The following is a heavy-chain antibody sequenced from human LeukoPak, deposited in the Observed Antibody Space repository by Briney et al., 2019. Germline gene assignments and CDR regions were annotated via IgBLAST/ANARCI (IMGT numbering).Heavy chain of an antibody. CDR3: ARVSRDYPYCFDC. V-gene: IGHV4-61*01. Sequence: PSETLSLTCTVSGDSVSSGSYYWSWIRQPPGKGLEWIAYIHYSGSTNYNPSLKSRVTISLDTSKNQFSLKLSSVTAADTAVFYCARVSRDYPYCFDCWGQGTLVTVSS. D-gene: IGHD4-11*01. CDR1: GDSVSSGSYY. J-gene: IGHJ4*02. CDR2: IHYSGST.